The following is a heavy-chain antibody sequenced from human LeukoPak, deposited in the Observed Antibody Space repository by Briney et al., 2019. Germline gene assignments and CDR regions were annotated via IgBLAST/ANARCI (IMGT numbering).Heavy chain of an antibody. CDR1: GGSISSYY. V-gene: IGHV4-4*07. D-gene: IGHD6-13*01. CDR3: ARDSRIAAADLNYYYYYYYMDV. Sequence: PSETLSLTCTVSGGSISSYYWSWIRQPAGKGLEWIGRIYTSGSTNYNPSLKSRVTMSVDTSKNQFSLKLSSVTAADTAVYYCARDSRIAAADLNYYYYYYYMDVWGKGTTVTISS. CDR2: IYTSGST. J-gene: IGHJ6*03.